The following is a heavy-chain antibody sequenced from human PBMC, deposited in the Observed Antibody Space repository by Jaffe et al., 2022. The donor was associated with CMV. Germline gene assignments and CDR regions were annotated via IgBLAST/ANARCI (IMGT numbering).Heavy chain of an antibody. J-gene: IGHJ6*03. V-gene: IGHV3-72*01. CDR2: TRNKANSYST. CDR1: GFTFSDHY. CDR3: ARGAFDSSVWNYMDV. D-gene: IGHD3-22*01. Sequence: EVQLAESGGGLVQPGGSLRLSCAASGFTFSDHYVDWVRQVPGKGLEWVGRTRNKANSYSTEYAASVKGRFTISRDDSKNSLYLQMNSLKTEDTAVYYCARGAFDSSVWNYMDVWGKGATVTVSS.